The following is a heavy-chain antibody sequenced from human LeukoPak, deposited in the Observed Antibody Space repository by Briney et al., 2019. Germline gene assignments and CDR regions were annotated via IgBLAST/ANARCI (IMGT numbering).Heavy chain of an antibody. CDR1: GASFSSSTYC. CDR3: ARHAGGIAAAGTRPFDY. J-gene: IGHJ4*02. Sequence: SSETLSLTCTVSGASFSSSTYCWGWIRQPPGKGLEWIGSIYYSGSTYYNPSLKSRVTMSVDTSKNQFSLKLSSVTAADTAVYYCARHAGGIAAAGTRPFDYWGQGTLVTVSS. CDR2: IYYSGST. V-gene: IGHV4-39*01. D-gene: IGHD6-13*01.